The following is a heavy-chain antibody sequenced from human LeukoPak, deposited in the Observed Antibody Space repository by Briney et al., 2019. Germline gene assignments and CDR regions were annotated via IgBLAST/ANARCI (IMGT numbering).Heavy chain of an antibody. CDR1: GYTFTDYG. D-gene: IGHD3-10*01. Sequence: GASVKVSCKASGYTFTDYGVTWVRQAPGQGLEWMGWVSSYNGNTKYAQKVQGRVTMTTDTSTSTAYLELRSLRSDDTAVYYCARGFGLGSYPFDHWGQGTLVTVSS. V-gene: IGHV1-18*01. J-gene: IGHJ4*02. CDR3: ARGFGLGSYPFDH. CDR2: VSSYNGNT.